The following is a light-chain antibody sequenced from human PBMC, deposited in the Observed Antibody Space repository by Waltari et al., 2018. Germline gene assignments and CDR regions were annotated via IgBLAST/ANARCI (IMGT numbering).Light chain of an antibody. CDR2: DAS. V-gene: IGKV1-13*02. J-gene: IGKJ4*01. CDR1: QAISSA. Sequence: AVQLTQSPSSLPASLGDRVPITCRSSQAISSALAWYQQKPGKAPNLLIYDASNLESGVPSRFSGSGSGTHFTLTISSLQPADFATYYCQQLHSYPVTFGGGTKVEIK. CDR3: QQLHSYPVT.